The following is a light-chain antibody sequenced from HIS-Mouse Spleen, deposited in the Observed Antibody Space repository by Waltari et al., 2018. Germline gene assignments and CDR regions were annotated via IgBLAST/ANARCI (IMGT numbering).Light chain of an antibody. J-gene: IGLJ2*01. CDR3: YSTDSSGNHRV. V-gene: IGLV3-10*01. CDR1: ALPKKY. Sequence: SYELTQPPSVSVSPGQTARITCSGDALPKKYAYWYQQKSGPAPVLVIYADSKRPSGIPGRFSGSSSGTMATLTISGAQVEDEADYYCYSTDSSGNHRVFGGGTKLTVL. CDR2: ADS.